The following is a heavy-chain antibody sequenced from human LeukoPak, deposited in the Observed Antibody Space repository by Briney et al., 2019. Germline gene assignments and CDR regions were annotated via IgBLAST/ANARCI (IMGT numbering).Heavy chain of an antibody. D-gene: IGHD6-13*01. CDR2: INFGGST. CDR3: VRNAAVATSRSWFDP. CDR1: GVSISNYY. V-gene: IGHV4-59*08. Sequence: SDTLSLTCTVSGVSISNYYRSWIRQPPEKGLEWIWWIGNINFGGSTNYNPSLESRATLSVDTSKNQISLKLTSVNGADTAVYYCVRNAAVATSRSWFDPWGQGTLVTVSS. J-gene: IGHJ5*02.